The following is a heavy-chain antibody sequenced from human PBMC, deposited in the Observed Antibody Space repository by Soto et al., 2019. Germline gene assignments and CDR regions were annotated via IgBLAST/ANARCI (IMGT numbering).Heavy chain of an antibody. J-gene: IGHJ6*02. CDR1: GGTFSSYA. D-gene: IGHD2-2*01. CDR2: IIPISGTA. V-gene: IGHV1-69*01. CDR3: ARSQGSSTSLEIYYYYYYGMDV. Sequence: QVQLVQSGAEVKKPGSSVKVSCTASGGTFSSYAISWVRQAPGQGLEWMGGIIPISGTANYAQKFQGRVTITADESTSTAYMELSSMISEDTAAYYCARSQGSSTSLEIYYYYYYGMDVWGQGTTVTVSS.